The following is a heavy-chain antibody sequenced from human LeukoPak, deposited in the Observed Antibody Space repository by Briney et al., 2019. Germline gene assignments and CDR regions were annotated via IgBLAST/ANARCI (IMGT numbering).Heavy chain of an antibody. CDR1: GFAVSTNY. CDR3: ARDQRSESYYPWGWFDP. V-gene: IGHV3-66*02. J-gene: IGHJ5*02. D-gene: IGHD1-26*01. CDR2: IYSGGST. Sequence: TGGSLRLSCAASGFAVSTNYLSWVRQAPGKGLEWVSVIYSGGSTYYTDSVKGRFTISRGNSKNTLYLQMNSLRPEDTAVYYCARDQRSESYYPWGWFDPWGQGTLVTVSS.